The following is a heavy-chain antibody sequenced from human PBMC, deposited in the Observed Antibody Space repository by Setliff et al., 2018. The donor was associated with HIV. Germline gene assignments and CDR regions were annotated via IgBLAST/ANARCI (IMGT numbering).Heavy chain of an antibody. D-gene: IGHD5-12*01. J-gene: IGHJ3*02. CDR1: GFTVSNYW. CDR2: INQDGSEK. CDR3: ARDVEMATIPAFDI. Sequence: GGSLRLSCAASGFTVSNYWMSWVRQAPGKGLEWVANINQDGSEKYYVDSVKGRFTISRDNAKNSLYLQMNSLRAEDTAVYYCARDVEMATIPAFDIWGQGTMVTVSS. V-gene: IGHV3-7*01.